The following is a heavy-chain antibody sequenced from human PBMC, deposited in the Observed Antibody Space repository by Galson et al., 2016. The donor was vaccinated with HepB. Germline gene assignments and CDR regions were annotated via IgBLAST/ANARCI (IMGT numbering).Heavy chain of an antibody. CDR3: ARDLVPAAVDGFDV. D-gene: IGHD2-2*01. V-gene: IGHV3-21*01. J-gene: IGHJ3*01. Sequence: SLRLSCAGSGFTFSDYSMNWVRQAPGKGLEWVSSISDVGTYINYADLVQGRFTISRDNSKNSLYLQLNSLRAEDTALYYCARDLVPAAVDGFDVWGQGTMVTVSS. CDR1: GFTFSDYS. CDR2: ISDVGTYI.